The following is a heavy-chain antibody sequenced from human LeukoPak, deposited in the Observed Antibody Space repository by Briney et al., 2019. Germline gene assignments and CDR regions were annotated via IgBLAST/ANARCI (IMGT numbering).Heavy chain of an antibody. J-gene: IGHJ4*02. CDR3: AKGDTQGYCSGGSCYSTDY. CDR1: GFTFSSYA. D-gene: IGHD2-15*01. Sequence: GGSLRLSCAASGFTFSSYAMSWVRQAPGKGLEWVSTFSGSGGSTYYADSVKGRFTISRDNSKNTLSLQMNSLRAEDTAVYYCAKGDTQGYCSGGSCYSTDYWGQGTLVTVPS. CDR2: FSGSGGST. V-gene: IGHV3-23*01.